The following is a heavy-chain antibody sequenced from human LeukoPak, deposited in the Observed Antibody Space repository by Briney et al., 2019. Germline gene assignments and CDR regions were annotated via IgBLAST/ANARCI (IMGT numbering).Heavy chain of an antibody. D-gene: IGHD3/OR15-3a*01. J-gene: IGHJ4*01. V-gene: IGHV4-59*02. Sequence: SETLSLTCTVSGASVSGKFWSWIRHSPGNGLEWIGLIYYSGSTKFNPSLKSRVAMSVDTSNNQFSLSLNSVTTTDTAVYFCVGGGDWLPEYWGHGTQVIVSS. CDR1: GASVSGKF. CDR2: IYYSGST. CDR3: VGGGDWLPEY.